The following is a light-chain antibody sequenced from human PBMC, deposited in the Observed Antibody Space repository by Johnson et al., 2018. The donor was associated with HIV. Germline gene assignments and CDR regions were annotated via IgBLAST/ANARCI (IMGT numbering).Light chain of an antibody. V-gene: IGLV1-51*01. J-gene: IGLJ1*01. Sequence: QSVLTQPPSVSAAPGQKVTISCSGSSSNIGNNYVSWYQQLPGTAPKLVIYDNNKRPSGIPDRFSSSKSGTSATLGITGLQTGDEADYYCGTWDSSLSANVFGTGTKVTVL. CDR3: GTWDSSLSANV. CDR2: DNN. CDR1: SSNIGNNY.